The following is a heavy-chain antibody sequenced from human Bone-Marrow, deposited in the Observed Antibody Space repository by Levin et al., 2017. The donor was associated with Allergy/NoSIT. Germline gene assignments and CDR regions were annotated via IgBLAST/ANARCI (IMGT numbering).Heavy chain of an antibody. CDR2: IYDSGST. CDR1: GGSISSGGYY. CDR3: ARDELRYRAFDI. D-gene: IGHD3-9*01. V-gene: IGHV4-31*03. J-gene: IGHJ3*02. Sequence: ASETLSLTCTVSGGSISSGGYYWNWIRQRPGKGLEWIAYIYDSGSTSYNPSLNSRVTISVDTSKNQFSLKLNSVTAADTAVYYCARDELRYRAFDIWGQGTMVTVSS.